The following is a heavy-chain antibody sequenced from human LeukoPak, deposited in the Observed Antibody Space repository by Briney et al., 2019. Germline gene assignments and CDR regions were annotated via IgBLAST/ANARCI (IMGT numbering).Heavy chain of an antibody. V-gene: IGHV3-53*01. J-gene: IGHJ4*02. CDR2: IYSCGST. CDR3: AKSSYYDASGYYREYYFDY. D-gene: IGHD3-22*01. CDR1: GFTVSSNY. Sequence: PGESLRLSCAASGFTVSSNYMSWVRQAPGKGLEWVSVIYSCGSTHYADSVKGRFTISRDKTKNTLYLQMNSLRAEDTAVYYCAKSSYYDASGYYREYYFDYWGQGTLVTVSS.